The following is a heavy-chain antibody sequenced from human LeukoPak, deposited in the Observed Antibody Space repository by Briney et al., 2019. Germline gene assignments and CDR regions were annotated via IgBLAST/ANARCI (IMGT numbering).Heavy chain of an antibody. V-gene: IGHV1-2*06. D-gene: IGHD3-3*01. CDR1: GYTFTGYY. CDR2: INPNSGGT. Sequence: ASVKVSCKASGYTFTGYYMHWVRQAPGQGLEWMGRINPNSGGTNYPQKFQGRVTMTRDTSISTAYMELSRLRSDDTAVYYCARGGADYDFWSGYFDYWGQGTLVTVSS. CDR3: ARGGADYDFWSGYFDY. J-gene: IGHJ4*02.